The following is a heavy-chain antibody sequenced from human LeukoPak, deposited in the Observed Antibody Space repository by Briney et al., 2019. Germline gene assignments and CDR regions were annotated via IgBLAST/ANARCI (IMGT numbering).Heavy chain of an antibody. D-gene: IGHD2-2*01. CDR1: GGTFSSYA. CDR3: AREVQVVPAATHYYYYYMDV. V-gene: IGHV1-69*01. Sequence: ASVKVSCKASGGTFSSYAISWVRQAPGQGLEWMGEIIPIFGTANYAQKFQGRVTITADESTSTAYMELSSLRSEDTAVYYCAREVQVVPAATHYYYYYMDVWGKGTTVTVSS. J-gene: IGHJ6*03. CDR2: IIPIFGTA.